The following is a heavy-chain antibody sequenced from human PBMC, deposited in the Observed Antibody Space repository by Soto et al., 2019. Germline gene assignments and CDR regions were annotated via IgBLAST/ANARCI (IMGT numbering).Heavy chain of an antibody. CDR1: GDTFNNYA. Sequence: ASVKVSCKASGDTFNNYAISWVRQAPGQGLEWVGGIIPNVDAANSAQKFQGRVTITADESTSTAYMELSRLRSEDTAVYYCAKGSYYDASSSFATPGMYYPDFGPDDWGQGTPVTV. V-gene: IGHV1-69*13. D-gene: IGHD3-22*01. J-gene: IGHJ6*02. CDR3: AKGSYYDASSSFATPGMYYPDFGPDD. CDR2: IIPNVDAA.